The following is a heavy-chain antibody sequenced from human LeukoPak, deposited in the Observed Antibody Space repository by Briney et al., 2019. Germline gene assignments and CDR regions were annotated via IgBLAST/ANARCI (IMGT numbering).Heavy chain of an antibody. D-gene: IGHD6-13*01. J-gene: IGHJ3*02. CDR1: GFTFSNAW. V-gene: IGHV3-7*01. CDR3: ARDQLRRWQQLNNAFDI. CDR2: IKQDGSEK. Sequence: PGGSLRLSCAASGFTFSNAWMSWVRQAPGKGLEWVANIKQDGSEKYYVDSVKGRFTISRDNAKNSLYLQMNSLRAEDTAVYYCARDQLRRWQQLNNAFDIWGQGTMVTVSS.